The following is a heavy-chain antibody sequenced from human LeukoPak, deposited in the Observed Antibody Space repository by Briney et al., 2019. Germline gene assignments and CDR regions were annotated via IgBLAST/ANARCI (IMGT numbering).Heavy chain of an antibody. D-gene: IGHD6-13*01. CDR1: GSSISNYY. J-gene: IGHJ4*02. CDR2: IYYSGSA. CDR3: ARVTATTGIRYFDY. Sequence: SEPLSLTCTVSGSSISNYYWSWIRQPPGKGLEWIGYIYYSGSANHNPSLKSRVTISVDTSKNQFSLKLSSVTAADTAVYYCARVTATTGIRYFDYWGQGTLVTVSS. V-gene: IGHV4-59*01.